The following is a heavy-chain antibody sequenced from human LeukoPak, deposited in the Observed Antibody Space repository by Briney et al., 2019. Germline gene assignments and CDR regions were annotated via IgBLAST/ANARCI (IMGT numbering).Heavy chain of an antibody. J-gene: IGHJ1*01. V-gene: IGHV3-7*01. CDR1: GFPFSHYW. CDR2: IKQDGSEK. D-gene: IGHD3-22*01. CDR3: AADSSGYYWVF. Sequence: GGSLRLSCAASGFPFSHYWVRWVRQAPGKGLEWVANIKQDGSEKYYVDSVQGRFTLSRDNAKNSLYLQMNGLRAEDIAVYYCAADSSGYYWVFWGQGTLVTVSS.